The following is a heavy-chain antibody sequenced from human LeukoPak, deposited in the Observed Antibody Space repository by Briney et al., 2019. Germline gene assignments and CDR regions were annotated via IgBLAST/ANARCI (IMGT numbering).Heavy chain of an antibody. V-gene: IGHV3-30*09. CDR3: VSPTADYPFLYYFDS. D-gene: IGHD5-12*01. CDR2: ISSDGNSK. CDR1: GFSFSSYS. J-gene: IGHJ4*02. Sequence: GGSLRLSCAASGFSFSSYSIHWVRQAPGKGLEWVAVISSDGNSKNFALSVKGRFAISRDNSKNTLFLQMNNLRSGDTALYYCVSPTADYPFLYYFDSWGQGTLVTVSS.